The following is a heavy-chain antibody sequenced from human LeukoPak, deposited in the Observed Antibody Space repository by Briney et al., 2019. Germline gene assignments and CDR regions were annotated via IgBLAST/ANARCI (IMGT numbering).Heavy chain of an antibody. V-gene: IGHV3-15*01. CDR1: GFTFRNAW. CDR3: TTDGGYCSGGTCDDY. Sequence: PGGTLRLSCAASGFTFRNAWMSWGCHTPQKGLEWVGRIKSKSDGGTTDCAAPVKGRFTISRDDSRNTPFLEMNSLKTEDTAVYYCTTDGGYCSGGTCDDYWGQGTLVTVSS. J-gene: IGHJ4*02. D-gene: IGHD2-15*01. CDR2: IKSKSDGGTT.